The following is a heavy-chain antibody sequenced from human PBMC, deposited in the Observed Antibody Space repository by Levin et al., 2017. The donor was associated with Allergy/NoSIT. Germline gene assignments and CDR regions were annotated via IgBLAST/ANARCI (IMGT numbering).Heavy chain of an antibody. CDR1: GFTFSSYS. Sequence: GGSLRLSCAASGFTFSSYSMNWVRQAPGKGLEWVSYISSSSSTIYYADSVKGRFTISRDNAKNSLYLQMNSLRAEDTAVYYCARVAFGWLEMYYFDYWGQGTLVTVSS. V-gene: IGHV3-48*01. J-gene: IGHJ4*02. CDR3: ARVAFGWLEMYYFDY. CDR2: ISSSSSTI. D-gene: IGHD3-3*02.